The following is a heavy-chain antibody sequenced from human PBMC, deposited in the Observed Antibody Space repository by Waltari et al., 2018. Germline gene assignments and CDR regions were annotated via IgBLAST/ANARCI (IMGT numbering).Heavy chain of an antibody. D-gene: IGHD2-2*01. CDR1: GYTFTSYD. CDR2: MNPNSGNT. CDR3: AQNIVVVPAATADAFDI. Sequence: QVQLVQSGAEVKKPGASVKVSCKASGYTFTSYDINWVRQATGQGLEWMGWMNPNSGNTGYEQKFQGRVTMTRNTSISTAYMELSSLRSEDTAVYYCAQNIVVVPAATADAFDIWGQGTMVTVSS. V-gene: IGHV1-8*01. J-gene: IGHJ3*02.